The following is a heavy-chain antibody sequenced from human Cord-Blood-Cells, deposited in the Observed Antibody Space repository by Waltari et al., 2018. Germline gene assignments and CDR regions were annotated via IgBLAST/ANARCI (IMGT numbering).Heavy chain of an antibody. CDR3: AKLTLTGFDY. CDR1: GFTFRRFA. CDR2: ISGSGGST. V-gene: IGHV3-23*01. J-gene: IGHJ4*02. Sequence: EVQLLESGGGLVQPGGSLKLRCAASGFTFRRFAMTWVRQAPGKGLEWVAAISGSGGSTYYADSVKGRFTISRDNSKNTLYLQMNSLRAEDTAVYYCAKLTLTGFDYWGQGTLVTVSS. D-gene: IGHD2-8*02.